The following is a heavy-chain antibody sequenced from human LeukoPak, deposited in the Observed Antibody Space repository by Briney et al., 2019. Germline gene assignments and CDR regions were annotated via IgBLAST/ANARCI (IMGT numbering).Heavy chain of an antibody. V-gene: IGHV3-74*01. D-gene: IGHD3-22*01. Sequence: GGSLRLSCAASGFTFSSYWMHWVRQAPGKGLVWVSRINSDGGSTSYADSVKGRFTTSRDNANNTLYLQMNSLRAEDTAVYYCARVGDNYYDSSGYYYYYYGVDVWGQGTTVTVSS. CDR3: ARVGDNYYDSSGYYYYYYGVDV. J-gene: IGHJ6*02. CDR1: GFTFSSYW. CDR2: INSDGGST.